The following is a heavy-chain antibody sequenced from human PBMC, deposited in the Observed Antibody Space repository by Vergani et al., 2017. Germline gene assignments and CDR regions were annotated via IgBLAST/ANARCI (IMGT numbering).Heavy chain of an antibody. D-gene: IGHD5-18*01. J-gene: IGHJ3*02. CDR3: TTVGYSYHFDI. CDR1: GFTFSSYG. Sequence: QVQLVESGGGVVQPGRSLRLSCAASGFTFSSYGMHWVRQAPGKGLEWVAVIWYDGSNKYYADSVKGRFTISRDNSKNTLYLQMNSLKTEDTAVYYCTTVGYSYHFDIWGQGTMVTVSS. CDR2: IWYDGSNK. V-gene: IGHV3-33*01.